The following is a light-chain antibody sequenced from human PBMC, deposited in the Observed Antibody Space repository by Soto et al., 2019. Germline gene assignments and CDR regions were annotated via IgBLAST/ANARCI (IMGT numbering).Light chain of an antibody. CDR1: QTISNF. Sequence: DIQMTQSPSSLSASVGDRVTITCRASQTISNFLNWYQQKPGKAPTLLIYAASGLQTGVPSRFSSSGSGTDFPLTISSLQPADFATYYCQQSYTIPLTFGGGTKVEIK. CDR3: QQSYTIPLT. CDR2: AAS. V-gene: IGKV1-39*01. J-gene: IGKJ4*01.